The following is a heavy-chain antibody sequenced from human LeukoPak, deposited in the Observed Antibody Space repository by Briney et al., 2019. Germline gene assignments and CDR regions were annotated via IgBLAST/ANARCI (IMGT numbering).Heavy chain of an antibody. J-gene: IGHJ5*02. Sequence: ASVKVSCKASGYSFTSYYMRWVRQAPGQGLEWMGIINPSDSSTSYAQKFQGRVTMTRDTSTSTVYMELSSLRSEDTAVYYCARGGVAKLGPLDLWGQGTLVTVSS. D-gene: IGHD7-27*01. V-gene: IGHV1-46*01. CDR3: ARGGVAKLGPLDL. CDR2: INPSDSST. CDR1: GYSFTSYY.